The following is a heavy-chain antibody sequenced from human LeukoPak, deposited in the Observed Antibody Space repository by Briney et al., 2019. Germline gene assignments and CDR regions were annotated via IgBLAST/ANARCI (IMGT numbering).Heavy chain of an antibody. J-gene: IGHJ4*02. CDR3: AKDSKWFGGTIRD. Sequence: GGSLRLSCTVSGFTVSSNSMSWVRQAPGKGLEWVAFIRYDGSNKYYADSVKGRFTISRDNSKNTLYLQMNSLRAEDTAVYYCAKDSKWFGGTIRDWGQGTLVTVSS. CDR1: GFTVSSNS. V-gene: IGHV3-30*02. CDR2: IRYDGSNK. D-gene: IGHD3-10*01.